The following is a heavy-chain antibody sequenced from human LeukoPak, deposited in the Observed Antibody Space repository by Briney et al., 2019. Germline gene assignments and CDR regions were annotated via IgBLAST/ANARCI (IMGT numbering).Heavy chain of an antibody. CDR2: INAGNGNT. Sequence: ASAKVSCKASGYTFTSYAMHWVRQAPGQRLEWMGWINAGNGNTKYSQKFQGRVTITRDTSASTAYMELSSLRSEDTAVYYCARGRMVRGAPPDYWGQGTLVTVSS. CDR3: ARGRMVRGAPPDY. CDR1: GYTFTSYA. D-gene: IGHD3-10*01. V-gene: IGHV1-3*01. J-gene: IGHJ4*02.